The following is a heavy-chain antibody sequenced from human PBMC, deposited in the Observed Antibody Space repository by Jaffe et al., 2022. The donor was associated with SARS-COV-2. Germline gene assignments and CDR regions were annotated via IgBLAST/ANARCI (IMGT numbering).Heavy chain of an antibody. Sequence: EVELVESGGGMVQPGGSLRLSCAASGFTFSSYNMIWVRQAPGKGPEYVSFISSGSGGSKGYADSVKGRFTISRDNAKNSLSLQMNSLRDEDTAVYYCVRGHSGYDFLIFWGQGTLVTVSS. CDR1: GFTFSSYN. V-gene: IGHV3-48*02. CDR3: VRGHSGYDFLIF. CDR2: ISSGSGGSK. J-gene: IGHJ4*02. D-gene: IGHD5-12*01.